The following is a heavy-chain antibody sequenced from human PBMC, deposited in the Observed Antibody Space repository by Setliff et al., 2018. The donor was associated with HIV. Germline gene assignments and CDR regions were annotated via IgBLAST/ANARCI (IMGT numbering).Heavy chain of an antibody. CDR1: GFTFSSYA. CDR3: AKDPTGFGGGTGWFDY. V-gene: IGHV3-23*01. J-gene: IGHJ4*02. CDR2: ISGSGGST. D-gene: IGHD3-10*01. Sequence: PGGSLRLSCAASGFTFSSYAMSWVRQAPGKGLEWVSAISGSGGSTYYADSVKGRFTISRDNSKNTLYLQMNSLRAEDTAVYSCAKDPTGFGGGTGWFDYWGQGTLVTVSS.